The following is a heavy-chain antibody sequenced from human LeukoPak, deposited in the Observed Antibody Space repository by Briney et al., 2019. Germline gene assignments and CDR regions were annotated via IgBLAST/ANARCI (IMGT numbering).Heavy chain of an antibody. D-gene: IGHD3-16*01. Sequence: SETLSLTCTVSGGSISSGDYYWSWIRQPPGKGLEWIGYIYYSGSTHYNPSLKSRVTISVDTSKNQFSLKLSSVTAADTAVYYCAREGGLQAFDYWGQGTLVTVSS. J-gene: IGHJ4*02. CDR2: IYYSGST. CDR3: AREGGLQAFDY. CDR1: GGSISSGDYY. V-gene: IGHV4-30-4*01.